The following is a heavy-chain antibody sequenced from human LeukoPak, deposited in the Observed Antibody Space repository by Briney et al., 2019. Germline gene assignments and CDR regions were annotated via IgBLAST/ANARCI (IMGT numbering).Heavy chain of an antibody. V-gene: IGHV3-20*04. J-gene: IGHJ4*02. CDR1: GFTFDDYG. CDR3: ARAGSEGPPYYFDY. Sequence: TGGSLRLSCAASGFTFDDYGMSGVRHAPGKGLEWVSGINWNGGSTGYADSVKGRFTISRDNAKNSLYLQMNSLRAEDTALYYCARAGSEGPPYYFDYWGQGTLVTVSS. D-gene: IGHD3-10*01. CDR2: INWNGGST.